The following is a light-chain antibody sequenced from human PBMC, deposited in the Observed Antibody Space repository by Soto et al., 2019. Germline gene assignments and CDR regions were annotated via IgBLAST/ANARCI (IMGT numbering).Light chain of an antibody. V-gene: IGKV3-20*01. CDR1: QSVSSSY. CDR3: QQYGSSPKT. J-gene: IGKJ1*01. Sequence: EIVLMQFPGTLSLSPGERATLSVRASQSVSSSYLAWYQQKPGQAPRLLIYGASSRATGIPDRFSGSGSGTDFTLTISRLEPEDFAVYYCQQYGSSPKTFGQGPKVDIK. CDR2: GAS.